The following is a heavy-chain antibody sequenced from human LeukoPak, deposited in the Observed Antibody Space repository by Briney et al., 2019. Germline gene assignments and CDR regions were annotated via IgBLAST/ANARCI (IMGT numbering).Heavy chain of an antibody. J-gene: IGHJ5*02. D-gene: IGHD2-2*01. V-gene: IGHV3-21*04. Sequence: GGSLRLSCAASGFTFSSYSMNWVRQAPGKGLEWVSSISSSSSYIYYADSVKGRFTIPRDNAKNSLYLQMNSLSAEDTALYYCAKDRYCSSTSCYWGNWFDPWGQGTLVTVSS. CDR2: ISSSSSYI. CDR1: GFTFSSYS. CDR3: AKDRYCSSTSCYWGNWFDP.